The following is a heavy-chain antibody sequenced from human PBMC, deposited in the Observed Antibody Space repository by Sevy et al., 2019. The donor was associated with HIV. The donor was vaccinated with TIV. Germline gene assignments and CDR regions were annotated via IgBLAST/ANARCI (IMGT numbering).Heavy chain of an antibody. J-gene: IGHJ4*02. CDR1: GFTFSSYA. CDR3: AKGQTDYYDTSGPVDY. D-gene: IGHD3-22*01. V-gene: IGHV3-30*18. CDR2: IPYDGSSK. Sequence: GGSLRLSCAASGFTFSSYAMHWVRQAPGKGLEWVAAIPYDGSSKYYADSVKGRLTISRDNSKNTLYLQMNSLRAEDTALYYGAKGQTDYYDTSGPVDYWGQGTLVTVSS.